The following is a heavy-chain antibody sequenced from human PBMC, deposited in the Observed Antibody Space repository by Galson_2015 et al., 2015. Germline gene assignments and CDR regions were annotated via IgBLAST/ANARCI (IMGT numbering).Heavy chain of an antibody. Sequence: QSGAEVKKPGESLKISCKGSGYSFTNNWIGWVRQMPGKGLEWMGIIYPGDSDTRYSPSFQGQVTILVDESISTSYLQLSSLKASDTAMYYCARLTGRDEAFDIWGQGTVVSVSS. CDR1: GYSFTNNW. D-gene: IGHD1-20*01. J-gene: IGHJ3*02. CDR2: IYPGDSDT. V-gene: IGHV5-51*01. CDR3: ARLTGRDEAFDI.